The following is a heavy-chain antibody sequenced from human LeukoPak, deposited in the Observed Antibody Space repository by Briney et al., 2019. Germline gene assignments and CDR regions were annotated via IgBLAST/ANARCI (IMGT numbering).Heavy chain of an antibody. CDR1: GFTFSSSA. CDR2: INQGASHI. CDR3: ASPPGYCSGGSCYDAFDI. V-gene: IGHV3-21*06. D-gene: IGHD2-15*01. J-gene: IGHJ3*02. Sequence: GGSLRLSCAASGFTFSSSAMNWVRQAPGKGLEWVSSINQGASHIYYADSVRGRFTISRDNAKNSLYLQMSSLRAEDTAVYYCASPPGYCSGGSCYDAFDIWGQGTMVTVSS.